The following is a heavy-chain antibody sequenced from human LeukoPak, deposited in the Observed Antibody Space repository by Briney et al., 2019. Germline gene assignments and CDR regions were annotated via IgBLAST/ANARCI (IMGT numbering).Heavy chain of an antibody. J-gene: IGHJ5*02. CDR3: AKGLGWPPPNWFDP. V-gene: IGHV3-30*02. D-gene: IGHD6-19*01. Sequence: PGGSLRLSCAASGFTFSSYGMHWVRQAPGKGLEWVAFIRYDGSNKYYADSVKGRFTISRDNSKNTLYLQMKSLRAEDTAVYYCAKGLGWPPPNWFDPWGQGTLVTVSS. CDR2: IRYDGSNK. CDR1: GFTFSSYG.